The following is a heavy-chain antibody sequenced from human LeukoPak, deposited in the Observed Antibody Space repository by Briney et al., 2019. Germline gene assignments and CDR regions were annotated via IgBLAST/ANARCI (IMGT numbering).Heavy chain of an antibody. V-gene: IGHV3-30*18. Sequence: PGRSLRLSCAASGFTFSSYGMHWVRQAPGKGLEWVAVISYDGSNKYYADSVKGRFTISRDNSKNTLYLQMNSLRAEDTAVYYCAKDRRSSSWYGYYYYYGMDVWGQGTTVTVSS. J-gene: IGHJ6*02. CDR1: GFTFSSYG. CDR3: AKDRRSSSWYGYYYYYGMDV. CDR2: ISYDGSNK. D-gene: IGHD6-13*01.